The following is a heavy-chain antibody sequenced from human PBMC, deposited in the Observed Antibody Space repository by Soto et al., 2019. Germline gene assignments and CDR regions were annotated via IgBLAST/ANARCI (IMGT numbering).Heavy chain of an antibody. CDR3: ARGQVTMVRGVPLGGMDG. V-gene: IGHV4-34*01. CDR2: INHSGST. Sequence: QVQLQQWGAGLLKPSETLSLTCAVYGGSFSGYYWSWIRQPPGKGLEWIGEINHSGSTNYNPSLQSGVPISVDTSKTQFSLKLSSVTAADTAVYYGARGQVTMVRGVPLGGMDGWGQGTTVTVSS. D-gene: IGHD3-10*01. CDR1: GGSFSGYY. J-gene: IGHJ6*02.